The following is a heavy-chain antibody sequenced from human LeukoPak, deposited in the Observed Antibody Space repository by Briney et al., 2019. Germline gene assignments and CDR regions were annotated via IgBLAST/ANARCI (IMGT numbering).Heavy chain of an antibody. CDR2: IYYSGST. V-gene: IGHV4-59*01. D-gene: IGHD5-18*01. CDR1: GGSISSYY. CDR3: ASGRGLYSFYAFDI. Sequence: SETLSLTCTVSGGSISSYYWSWIREPPGKGLEWIGYIYYSGSTDYNPSLRSRVTISVDTSKSQFSLKLSSVTAADTAVYYCASGRGLYSFYAFDIWGQGTMVTVSS. J-gene: IGHJ3*02.